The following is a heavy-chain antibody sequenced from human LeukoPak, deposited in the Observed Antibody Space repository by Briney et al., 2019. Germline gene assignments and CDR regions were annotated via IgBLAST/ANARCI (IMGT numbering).Heavy chain of an antibody. V-gene: IGHV3-23*01. D-gene: IGHD6-19*01. CDR2: ISGSGGST. Sequence: GGSLRLSCAASGFTFSSYAMSWVRQAPGKGLEWVSTISGSGGSTYYADSVKGRFTISRDNSKNTLYLQMNSLRAEDTAVYYCATTVAGTSYYPDWGQGTLVTVSS. J-gene: IGHJ4*02. CDR3: ATTVAGTSYYPD. CDR1: GFTFSSYA.